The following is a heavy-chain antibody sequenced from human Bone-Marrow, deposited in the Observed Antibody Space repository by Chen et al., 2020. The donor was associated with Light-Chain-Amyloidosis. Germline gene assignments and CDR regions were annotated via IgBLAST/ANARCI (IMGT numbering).Heavy chain of an antibody. D-gene: IGHD4-17*01. CDR2: INWNGGST. CDR3: VRGTVTTRYFDY. CDR1: GFPFDDFV. V-gene: IGHV3-20*04. J-gene: IGHJ4*02. Sequence: EVQLVESGGGVVRPGGSLSLSCAASGFPFDDFVMSWVRQVPGKGLEWVSGINWNGGSTGYAASVKGRFTVSRDNAKNSLYLEMNSLRAEDTALYYCVRGTVTTRYFDYWGQGILVTVSS.